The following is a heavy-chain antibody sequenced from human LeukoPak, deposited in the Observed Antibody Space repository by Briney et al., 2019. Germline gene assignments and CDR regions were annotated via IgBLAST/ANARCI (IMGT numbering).Heavy chain of an antibody. CDR3: VTYYDTLTRNYVDY. CDR2: ISSTSYYI. CDR1: GLTFSTSG. V-gene: IGHV3-21*01. Sequence: GGSLRLSCTASGLTFSTSGFNWVRQAPGKGLEWVSSISSTSYYIYYVDSVKGRFTISRDNAKNSLYLQMNSLRADDTAVYYCVTYYDTLTRNYVDYWGQGTLVTVSS. J-gene: IGHJ4*02. D-gene: IGHD3-9*01.